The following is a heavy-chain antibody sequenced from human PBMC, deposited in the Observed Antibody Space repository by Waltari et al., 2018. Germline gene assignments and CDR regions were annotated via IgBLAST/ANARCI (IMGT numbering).Heavy chain of an antibody. Sequence: QVQLVQSGAEMKKPGASVTVSCKASGYIFTNYYIHWMRQAPGQGLEWMGMINPSGGATNYAQKFQGRITMTRDTSTSTAHVDLSNLTSEDTALYYCARGGVTGTPTYFDYWGQETLVTVSS. D-gene: IGHD2-21*02. J-gene: IGHJ4*02. V-gene: IGHV1-46*01. CDR1: GYIFTNYY. CDR2: INPSGGAT. CDR3: ARGGVTGTPTYFDY.